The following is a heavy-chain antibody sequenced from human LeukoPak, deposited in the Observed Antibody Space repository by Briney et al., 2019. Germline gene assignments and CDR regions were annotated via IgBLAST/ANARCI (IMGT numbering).Heavy chain of an antibody. CDR2: IYTSGMT. J-gene: IGHJ4*02. V-gene: IGHV4-4*07. CDR3: ARAGYTISSYRFDY. CDR1: GGSINSYW. Sequence: SETLSLTCSVSGGSINSYWWSWIRQPAGKGLEFIGRIYTSGMTNYNPSLKSRVSMSVDTSKNQFSLELRSVTAADTAVYFCARAGYTISSYRFDYWGQGALVTVSS. D-gene: IGHD3-16*02.